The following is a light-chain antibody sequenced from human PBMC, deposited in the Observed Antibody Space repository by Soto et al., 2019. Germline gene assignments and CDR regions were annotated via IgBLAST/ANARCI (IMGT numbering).Light chain of an antibody. J-gene: IGKJ1*01. CDR3: QQYNNWPGT. CDR2: GAS. V-gene: IGKV3-15*01. CDR1: QSVSSF. Sequence: DIMMTQSPATLSVSTGERATLSCRASQSVSSFLAWYQQKPGQAPRLLIYGASTRATGIPARFSGSGSGTEFTLTISSLQSEDFAVYYCQQYNNWPGTFGQGTKVDIK.